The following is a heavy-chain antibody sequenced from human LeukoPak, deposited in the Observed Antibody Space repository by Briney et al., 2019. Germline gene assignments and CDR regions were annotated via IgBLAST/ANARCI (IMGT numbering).Heavy chain of an antibody. D-gene: IGHD4-17*01. CDR2: IYSGGTT. J-gene: IGHJ4*02. CDR1: GFTVTSNY. V-gene: IGHV3-66*01. Sequence: GGSLRLSCVVSGFTVTSNYMSGFRQAPGKGLEWVSVIYSGGTTNYADPGKGRFTVYRDNSKNTLYLQMHSLRAEDTAVYYCASKLTSGYWGQGTLVTVSS. CDR3: ASKLTSGY.